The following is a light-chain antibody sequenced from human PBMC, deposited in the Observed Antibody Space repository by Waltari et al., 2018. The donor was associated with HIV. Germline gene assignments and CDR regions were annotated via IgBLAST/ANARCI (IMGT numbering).Light chain of an antibody. J-gene: IGKJ1*01. CDR3: QQFYTTTWS. CDR1: PSLLYSSNNKNY. Sequence: DIVVTQSPDSLAVSLCGRAAMNCKSTPSLLYSSNNKNYLAWYQKKPGQPPKLLIYWASTRASGVPARFSGSGSGTNFTLTINGLQAEDVAIYYCQQFYTTTWSFGPGTRVEI. V-gene: IGKV4-1*01. CDR2: WAS.